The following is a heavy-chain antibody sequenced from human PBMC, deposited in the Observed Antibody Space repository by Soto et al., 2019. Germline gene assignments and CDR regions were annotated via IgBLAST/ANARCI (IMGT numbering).Heavy chain of an antibody. CDR2: ISYDGSNK. V-gene: IGHV3-30*18. J-gene: IGHJ6*02. Sequence: PGGSLRLSCAASGFTFSSYGMHWVRQAPGKGLEWVAVISYDGSNKYYADSVKGRFTISRDNSKNTLYLQMNSLRAEDTAVCYCAKAGDYRYYYYYGMDVWGQGTTVTVSS. D-gene: IGHD4-17*01. CDR1: GFTFSSYG. CDR3: AKAGDYRYYYYYGMDV.